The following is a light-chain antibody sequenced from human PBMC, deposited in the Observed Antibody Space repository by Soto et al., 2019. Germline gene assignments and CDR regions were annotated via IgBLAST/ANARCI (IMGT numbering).Light chain of an antibody. CDR2: DAS. V-gene: IGKV1-33*01. CDR3: QHYDNLPPIT. J-gene: IGKJ5*01. Sequence: DIQMTQSPSSLSASVGDRVTITCQASQDISNYLNWYQQKPGKAPKLLIYDASNLETGVPSRFSGSGSGTDFTFTITSLHPEDTATYYCQHYDNLPPITFGQGTRLEIK. CDR1: QDISNY.